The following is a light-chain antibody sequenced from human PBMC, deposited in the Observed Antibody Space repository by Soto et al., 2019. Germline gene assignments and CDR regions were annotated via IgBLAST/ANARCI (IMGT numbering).Light chain of an antibody. J-gene: IGKJ3*01. CDR1: QTVSTNY. CDR3: QQRSNWPLT. CDR2: SAS. V-gene: IGKV3D-20*02. Sequence: EIVLTQSPGTLSLSPGERATLSCRASQTVSTNYLAWYQQKPGQAPRLLIFSASNRATGIPDRFSGSGSGTDFTLTISSLEPEDFAVYYCQQRSNWPLTFGPGTKVDIK.